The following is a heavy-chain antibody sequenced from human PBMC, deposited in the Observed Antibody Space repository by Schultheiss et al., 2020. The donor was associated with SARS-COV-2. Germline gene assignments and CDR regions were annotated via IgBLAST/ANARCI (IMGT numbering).Heavy chain of an antibody. J-gene: IGHJ4*02. Sequence: GGSLRLSCAASGFTFSSYGMHWVRQAPGKGLEWVSAISGSGGSTYYADSVKGRFTISRDDSKNTLYLQMHSLRAEDTAVYYCAKVVIRATYSFEYWGQGTLVTVSS. CDR2: ISGSGGST. V-gene: IGHV3-23*01. D-gene: IGHD2-21*01. CDR3: AKVVIRATYSFEY. CDR1: GFTFSSYG.